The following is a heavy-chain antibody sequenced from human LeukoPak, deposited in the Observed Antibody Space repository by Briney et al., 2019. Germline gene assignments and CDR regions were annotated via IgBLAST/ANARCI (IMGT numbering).Heavy chain of an antibody. D-gene: IGHD2-15*01. CDR2: ISYDGSNK. CDR3: ARDLRYCSGGSCFSTSNYYYYGMDV. J-gene: IGHJ6*02. CDR1: GFTFSSYG. V-gene: IGHV3-30*03. Sequence: PGGSLRLSCAASGFTFSSYGMHWVRQAPGKGLEWVAVISYDGSNKYYADSVKGRFTISRDNAKNTLYLQTNSLRAEDTAVYYCARDLRYCSGGSCFSTSNYYYYGMDVWGQGTTVTVSS.